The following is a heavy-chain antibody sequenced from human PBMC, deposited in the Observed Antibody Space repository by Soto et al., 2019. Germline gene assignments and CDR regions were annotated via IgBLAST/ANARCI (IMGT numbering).Heavy chain of an antibody. D-gene: IGHD3-16*02. Sequence: QVQLVESGGSVVQPGRSLRLSCEASGFTFTSYAMHWVRQAPGKGLEWVAVISYDGINEYYADSVKGRFTISRDNSKNTLVLQMSSLRVEDTAVYYCARDRLRLGELSLIGYFDYWGPGTLVTVSS. CDR3: ARDRLRLGELSLIGYFDY. J-gene: IGHJ4*02. CDR2: ISYDGINE. V-gene: IGHV3-30*15. CDR1: GFTFTSYA.